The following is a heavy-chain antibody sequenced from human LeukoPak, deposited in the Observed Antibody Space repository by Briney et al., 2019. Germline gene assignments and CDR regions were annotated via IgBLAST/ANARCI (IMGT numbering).Heavy chain of an antibody. Sequence: KVSCKASGYTFTSYYMHWVRQAPGQGLEWMGIIYPGDSDTRYSPSFQGQVTISADKSISTAYLQWSSLKASDTAMYYCATTAGEIQLWSPFDYWGQGTLVTVSS. D-gene: IGHD5-18*01. CDR3: ATTAGEIQLWSPFDY. V-gene: IGHV5-51*01. CDR1: GYTFTSYY. CDR2: IYPGDSDT. J-gene: IGHJ4*02.